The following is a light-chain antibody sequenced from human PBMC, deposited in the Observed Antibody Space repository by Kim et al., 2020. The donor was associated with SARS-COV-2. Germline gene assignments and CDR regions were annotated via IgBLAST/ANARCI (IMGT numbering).Light chain of an antibody. J-gene: IGLJ3*02. Sequence: GQRVTVTCSGSSSTNRSNTLSWHQHFPGTAPKLLIYVDNQRPSGVPDLFSGSKSGTSASLAISGLQSEDEADYYCATWDDNLNGWVFGGGTQLTVL. CDR1: SSTNRSNT. CDR3: ATWDDNLNGWV. CDR2: VDN. V-gene: IGLV1-44*01.